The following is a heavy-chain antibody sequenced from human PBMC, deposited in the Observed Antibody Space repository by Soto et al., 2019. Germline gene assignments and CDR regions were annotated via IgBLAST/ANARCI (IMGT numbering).Heavy chain of an antibody. Sequence: QVQLVESGGGVVQPGRSLRLSCAASGFTFSSYAMHWVRQAPGKGLEWVAVISYDGSNKYYADSVKGRFTISRDNSKNTLYLQMNSLRAEDTAVYYCAKDRRVGAAAEELSDYWGQGTLVTVSS. V-gene: IGHV3-30*18. CDR3: AKDRRVGAAAEELSDY. D-gene: IGHD6-13*01. CDR2: ISYDGSNK. CDR1: GFTFSSYA. J-gene: IGHJ4*02.